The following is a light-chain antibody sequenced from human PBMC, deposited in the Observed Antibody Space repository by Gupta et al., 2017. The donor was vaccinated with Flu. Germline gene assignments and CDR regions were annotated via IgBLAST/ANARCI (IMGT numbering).Light chain of an antibody. CDR2: AAS. Sequence: MHLTQSSSSLSASVGDRVTITCRASQGIRTWLAWYQQKPEKAPKSLIYAASNLQSGVPSRFSGGGSGTEFTLTISSLQPEDFATYYCQQYNSFPLTFGGGTKVEIK. CDR1: QGIRTW. CDR3: QQYNSFPLT. J-gene: IGKJ4*01. V-gene: IGKV1D-16*01.